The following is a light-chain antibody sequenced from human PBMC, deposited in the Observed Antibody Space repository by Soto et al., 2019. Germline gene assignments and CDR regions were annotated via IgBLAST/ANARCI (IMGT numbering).Light chain of an antibody. Sequence: DVVMTQTPLSSPVTLGQSASTSFRSSQSFVHNEGNTYLSWFQHRPGQPPRRLIYKVSDRFSGVPDRFSGSGAGTDFTLTISRVEAEDVGVYYCMQATQSSWTFGQGTKVDI. V-gene: IGKV2-24*01. J-gene: IGKJ1*01. CDR2: KVS. CDR1: QSFVHNEGNTY. CDR3: MQATQSSWT.